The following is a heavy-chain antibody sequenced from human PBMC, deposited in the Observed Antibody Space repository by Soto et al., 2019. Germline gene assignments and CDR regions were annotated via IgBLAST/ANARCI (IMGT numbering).Heavy chain of an antibody. D-gene: IGHD2-2*02. J-gene: IGHJ6*03. CDR3: AREYCSSTSCYILAYYYYYYMDV. V-gene: IGHV3-48*01. CDR2: ISSSSSTI. Sequence: GGSLRLSCAASGFTFSSYSMNWVRQAPGKGLEWVSYISSSSSTIYYADSVKGRFTISRDNAKNSLYLQMKGLRAEDTAVYYCAREYCSSTSCYILAYYYYYYMDVWGKGTTVTVSS. CDR1: GFTFSSYS.